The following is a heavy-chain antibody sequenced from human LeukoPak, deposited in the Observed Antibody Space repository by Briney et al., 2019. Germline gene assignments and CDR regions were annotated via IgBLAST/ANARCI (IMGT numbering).Heavy chain of an antibody. D-gene: IGHD1-26*01. J-gene: IGHJ4*02. CDR2: FDPEDGET. V-gene: IGHV1-24*01. Sequence: ASVKVSCKVSGYTLTELSMHWVRQAPGKGLEWMGGFDPEDGETIYAQKFQGRVSITADESTSTAYMELSSLRSEDTAVYYCARHPRVGAQGVDYWGQGTLVTVSS. CDR1: GYTLTELS. CDR3: ARHPRVGAQGVDY.